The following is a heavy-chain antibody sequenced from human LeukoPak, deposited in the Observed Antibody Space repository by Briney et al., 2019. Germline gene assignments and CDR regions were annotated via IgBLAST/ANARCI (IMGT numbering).Heavy chain of an antibody. J-gene: IGHJ6*02. V-gene: IGHV1-8*01. D-gene: IGHD6-13*01. Sequence: ASVKVSCKASGYTFTSYDINWVRQATGQGLEWMGWMNPNSGNTGYAQKFQGRVTMTRNTSISTAYMELSSLRSEDTAVYYCASLSYSSSWYDYYGMDVWGQGTTVTVSS. CDR2: MNPNSGNT. CDR1: GYTFTSYD. CDR3: ASLSYSSSWYDYYGMDV.